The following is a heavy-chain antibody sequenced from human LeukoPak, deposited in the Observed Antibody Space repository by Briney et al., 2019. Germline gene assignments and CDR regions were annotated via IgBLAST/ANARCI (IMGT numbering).Heavy chain of an antibody. CDR1: GFAFSLYW. V-gene: IGHV3-74*01. Sequence: GGSLRLSCAASGFAFSLYWMHWVRQAPGKGLVWVSQINSDGSSTTYADSVKGRFTISRDNAKNTLYLQMNSLRVEDTAVYYCARSRYGGYIDSWGQGTLVTVCS. J-gene: IGHJ4*02. CDR3: ARSRYGGYIDS. D-gene: IGHD5-18*01. CDR2: INSDGSST.